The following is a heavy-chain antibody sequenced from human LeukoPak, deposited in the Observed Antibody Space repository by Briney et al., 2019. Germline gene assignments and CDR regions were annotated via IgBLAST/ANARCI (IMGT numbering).Heavy chain of an antibody. CDR2: ISGSGGST. D-gene: IGHD6-19*01. CDR1: GFTFSSYA. J-gene: IGHJ5*02. V-gene: IGHV3-23*01. CDR3: AKAPALADFNWFDP. Sequence: QTGGSLRLSCAASGFTFSSYAMSWVRQAPGKGLEWVSAISGSGGSTYYADSVKGRFTISRDNSKNTLYLQMNSLRAEDTAVYYCAKAPALADFNWFDPWGQGTLVTVSS.